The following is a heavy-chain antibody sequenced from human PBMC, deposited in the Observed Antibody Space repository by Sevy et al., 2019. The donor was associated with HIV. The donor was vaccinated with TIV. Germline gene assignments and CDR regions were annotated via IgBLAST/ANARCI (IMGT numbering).Heavy chain of an antibody. Sequence: GESLKISCKGSGYSFTSYWIGWVRQMPGKGLEWMGIIYPGDSDIRYSPSFQGQVTISADKSISTAYLQWSSLKASDTAMYYCARISGYDFFKGTYYYYGMDVWGQGTTVTVSS. J-gene: IGHJ6*02. CDR1: GYSFTSYW. V-gene: IGHV5-51*01. D-gene: IGHD5-12*01. CDR2: IYPGDSDI. CDR3: ARISGYDFFKGTYYYYGMDV.